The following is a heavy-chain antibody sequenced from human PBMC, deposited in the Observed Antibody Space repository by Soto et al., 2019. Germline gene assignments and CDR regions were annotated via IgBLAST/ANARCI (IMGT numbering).Heavy chain of an antibody. Sequence: GGSLRLSCAASGFTFSSYSMNWVRQAPGKGLEWVSSISSSSSYIYYADTVKGRFTISRDNAKNSLYLQMNSLRAEDTAVYYCARDPYGDYVIGVTFAFDIWGQGTMVTVSS. CDR1: GFTFSSYS. D-gene: IGHD4-17*01. V-gene: IGHV3-21*01. CDR3: ARDPYGDYVIGVTFAFDI. J-gene: IGHJ3*02. CDR2: ISSSSSYI.